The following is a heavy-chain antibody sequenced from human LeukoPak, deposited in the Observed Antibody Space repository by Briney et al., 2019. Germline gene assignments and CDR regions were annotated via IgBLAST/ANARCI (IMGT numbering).Heavy chain of an antibody. CDR1: GYSISSGYY. Sequence: TSETLSLTCAVSGYSISSGYYWGWIRQPPGKGLEWIGSIYHSGSTYYNPSLKSRVTISVDTSKNQLSLKLSSVTAADTAVYYCARPGAVYDYVSFDYWGQGTLVTVSS. J-gene: IGHJ4*02. CDR2: IYHSGST. CDR3: ARPGAVYDYVSFDY. V-gene: IGHV4-38-2*01. D-gene: IGHD3-16*01.